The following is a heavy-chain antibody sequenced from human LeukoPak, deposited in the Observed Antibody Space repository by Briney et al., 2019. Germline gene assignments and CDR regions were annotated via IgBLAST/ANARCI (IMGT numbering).Heavy chain of an antibody. CDR1: GYTFTGYY. CDR2: INPNSGGT. V-gene: IGHV1-2*02. Sequence: ASVKVSCKASGYTFTGYYMHWVRQAPGQGLEWMGWINPNSGGTNYAQKFQGRVTMTWDTSISTAYMELSSLRSDDTAVYYCTSDTYYYDSAGLGHWFDPWGQGTLVTVSS. D-gene: IGHD3-22*01. J-gene: IGHJ5*02. CDR3: TSDTYYYDSAGLGHWFDP.